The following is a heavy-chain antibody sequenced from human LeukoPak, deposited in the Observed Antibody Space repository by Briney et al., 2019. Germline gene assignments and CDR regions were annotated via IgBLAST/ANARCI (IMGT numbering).Heavy chain of an antibody. Sequence: SETLSLTCAVYGGSFSGYYWSWIRQPPGKGLEWIGEINHSGSTNYNPSLKSRVTISVDTSKNQFSLKLSSVTAADTAVYYCARLSSGSYFDYWGQGTLDTVSS. D-gene: IGHD1-26*01. J-gene: IGHJ4*02. CDR3: ARLSSGSYFDY. CDR2: INHSGST. V-gene: IGHV4-34*01. CDR1: GGSFSGYY.